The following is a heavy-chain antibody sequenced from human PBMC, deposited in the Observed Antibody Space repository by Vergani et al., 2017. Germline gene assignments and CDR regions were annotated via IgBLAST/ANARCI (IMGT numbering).Heavy chain of an antibody. D-gene: IGHD3-22*01. J-gene: IGHJ4*02. CDR3: ARDSYDRSGYYYYDY. Sequence: EVQLVETGGGLIQPGGSLRLSCAASGFTVSSNYMSWVRQAPGKGLEWVSVIYSGGSTYYADSVKGRFTISRDNSKNTLYLQMNSLRAEDTAVYYCARDSYDRSGYYYYDYWGQGTLVTVSS. CDR2: IYSGGST. CDR1: GFTVSSNY. V-gene: IGHV3-53*02.